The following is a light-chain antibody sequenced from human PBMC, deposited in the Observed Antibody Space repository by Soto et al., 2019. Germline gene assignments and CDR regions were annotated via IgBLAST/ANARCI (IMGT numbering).Light chain of an antibody. J-gene: IGLJ2*01. Sequence: QSVLTQPPSVSGAPGQRVTISCTGSRSNIGAHFDVHWYQQLPGTAPKLLIYGNNNRPSGVPDRFSGSKSGTSASLAITGLQAEDEADYYRQSYDSSLSGVVFGGGTKVTVL. V-gene: IGLV1-40*01. CDR3: QSYDSSLSGVV. CDR2: GNN. CDR1: RSNIGAHFD.